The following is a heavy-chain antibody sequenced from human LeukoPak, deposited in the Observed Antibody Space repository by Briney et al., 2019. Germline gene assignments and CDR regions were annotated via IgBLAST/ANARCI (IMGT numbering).Heavy chain of an antibody. D-gene: IGHD1-1*01. CDR3: AKDERAYYYYYMDV. CDR2: IRYDGSNK. CDR1: GFTFSSYG. Sequence: PGGSLRLSCAASGFTFSSYGMHWVRQAPGKGLEWVAFIRYDGSNKYYADSVKGRFTISRDNSKNTLCLQMNSLRAEDTAVYYCAKDERAYYYYYMDVWGKGTTVTVSS. J-gene: IGHJ6*03. V-gene: IGHV3-30*02.